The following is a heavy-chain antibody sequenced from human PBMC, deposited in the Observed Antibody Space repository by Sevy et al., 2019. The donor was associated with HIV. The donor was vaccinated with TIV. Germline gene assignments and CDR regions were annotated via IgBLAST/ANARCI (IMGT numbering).Heavy chain of an antibody. CDR3: ARDRSTWYDSSGFDAFDI. V-gene: IGHV3-33*01. CDR2: IWYDGTNK. Sequence: GGSLGLSCAASGFTFSSYGMHWVRQAPGKGLEWVAVIWYDGTNKYYVDSVKGRFTISRDNSKNTLYLQMNSLRAEDTAVYYCARDRSTWYDSSGFDAFDIWGQGTMVTVSS. J-gene: IGHJ3*02. CDR1: GFTFSSYG. D-gene: IGHD3-22*01.